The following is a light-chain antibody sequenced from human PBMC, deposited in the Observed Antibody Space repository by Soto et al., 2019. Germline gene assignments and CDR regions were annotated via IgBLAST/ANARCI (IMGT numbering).Light chain of an antibody. Sequence: QSALTQPASVSGSPGQWITISCTGTSSDVGGYNYVSWYQQHPGKAAKLMIYDVSNRPSGVSNRFSGSKSVNTASLTISGLHAEDEADYYCSSYTSSSTYVFGTGTKVTVL. V-gene: IGLV2-14*01. CDR1: SSDVGGYNY. J-gene: IGLJ1*01. CDR3: SSYTSSSTYV. CDR2: DVS.